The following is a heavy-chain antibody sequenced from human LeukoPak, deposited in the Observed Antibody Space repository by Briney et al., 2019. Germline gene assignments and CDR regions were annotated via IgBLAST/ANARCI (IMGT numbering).Heavy chain of an antibody. CDR3: AREDCSGGSCSLDY. J-gene: IGHJ4*02. Sequence: SETLSLTCTVSGGSISSGGYYWSWIRQHPGKGLEWIGYIYYSGSTYYNPSLKSRVTISVDTSKNQFSLKLSSVTAADTAVYYCAREDCSGGSCSLDYWGQGTLVIVSS. CDR1: GGSISSGGYY. D-gene: IGHD2-15*01. V-gene: IGHV4-31*03. CDR2: IYYSGST.